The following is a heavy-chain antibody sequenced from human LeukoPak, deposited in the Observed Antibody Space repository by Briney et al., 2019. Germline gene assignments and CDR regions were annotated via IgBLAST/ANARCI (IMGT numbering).Heavy chain of an antibody. D-gene: IGHD5-24*01. J-gene: IGHJ3*02. CDR1: GGTFSSYA. Sequence: SVKVSCKASGGTFSSYAISWVRQAPGQGLEWMGGIIPIFGTANYAQKFQGRVTITTDESTSTAYMELSSLRSEDTAVYYCARESEMATEDFSKAFDIWGQGTMVTVSS. V-gene: IGHV1-69*05. CDR3: ARESEMATEDFSKAFDI. CDR2: IIPIFGTA.